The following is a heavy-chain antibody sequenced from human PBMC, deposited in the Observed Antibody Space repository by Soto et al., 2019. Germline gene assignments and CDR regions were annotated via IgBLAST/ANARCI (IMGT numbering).Heavy chain of an antibody. J-gene: IGHJ4*02. Sequence: PSETLSLTCAVYGGSFSGHYWSWLRQPPGKGLEWIGEITHSGSTNYNPSLRSRVIISVDTSKNQFSLKLNSVTAADTAVYYCARGINTRDAPDKYYFDYWGQGTLVTVSS. D-gene: IGHD1-1*01. CDR2: ITHSGST. V-gene: IGHV4-34*01. CDR3: ARGINTRDAPDKYYFDY. CDR1: GGSFSGHY.